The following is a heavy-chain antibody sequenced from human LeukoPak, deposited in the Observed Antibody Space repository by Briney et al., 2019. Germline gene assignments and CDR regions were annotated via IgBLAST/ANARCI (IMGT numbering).Heavy chain of an antibody. Sequence: ASVKVSCKASGYTFTSYYMHWVRQAPGQGLEWMGWISAYNGNTNYAQKLQGRVTMTTDTSTSTAYMELRSLRSDDTAVYYCARNEDYAFDIWGQGTMVTVSP. V-gene: IGHV1-18*04. D-gene: IGHD3-16*01. CDR2: ISAYNGNT. CDR3: ARNEDYAFDI. CDR1: GYTFTSYY. J-gene: IGHJ3*02.